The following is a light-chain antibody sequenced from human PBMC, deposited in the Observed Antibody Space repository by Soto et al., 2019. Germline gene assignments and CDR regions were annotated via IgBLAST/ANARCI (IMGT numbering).Light chain of an antibody. CDR1: SSDVGSYNL. J-gene: IGLJ1*01. CDR3: CSYAGGSTSNYV. V-gene: IGLV2-23*02. CDR2: EVS. Sequence: QSVLTQPAPVSGSPGQSITISCTGTSSDVGSYNLVSWFQQHPGKAPKLIIYEVSKRPSGLSNRFSGSKSGNTASLTISGLQAEDEADYYCCSYAGGSTSNYVFGTGTKVTVL.